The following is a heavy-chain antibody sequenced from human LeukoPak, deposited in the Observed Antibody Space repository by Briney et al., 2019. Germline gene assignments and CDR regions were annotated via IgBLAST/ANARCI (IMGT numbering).Heavy chain of an antibody. D-gene: IGHD2-2*01. V-gene: IGHV4-39*01. CDR1: GGSISSSSYY. Sequence: PSETLSLTCTVSGGSISSSSYYWGWIRQPPGKGLEGIGSMYYSGSTYYNPSLKSRVTISVDTSKNQFSLKLSSVTAADTAVYYCARSRHSSSTSCYSFDYWGQRTLVTVSS. CDR2: MYYSGST. CDR3: ARSRHSSSTSCYSFDY. J-gene: IGHJ4*02.